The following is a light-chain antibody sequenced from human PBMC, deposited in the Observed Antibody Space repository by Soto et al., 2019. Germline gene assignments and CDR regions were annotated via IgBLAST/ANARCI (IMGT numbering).Light chain of an antibody. CDR3: QHLFRSPWA. V-gene: IGKV1-9*01. J-gene: IGKJ5*01. CDR2: GAS. Sequence: IQLTQSPSSLSASVGDRVTITCRASEGIVNYLAWYQQQPGKAPKLLIYGASTLQGGVPSRFTGSGSGTDFPPPFSSPHPEDFAIYHCQHLFRSPWAFAQGTRLEIK. CDR1: EGIVNY.